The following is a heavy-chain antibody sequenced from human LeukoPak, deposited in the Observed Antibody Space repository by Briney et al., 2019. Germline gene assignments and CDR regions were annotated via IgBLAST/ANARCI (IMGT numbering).Heavy chain of an antibody. Sequence: ASVKVSCKASPNALSNYGIIWVRQAPGQGLEWMGWMNPNSGNTGYAQKFQGRVTMTRNTSISTAYMELSSLRSEDTAVYYCARGCHRYYYGSGRWYHWFDPWGQGTLVTVSS. CDR1: PNALSNYG. CDR2: MNPNSGNT. CDR3: ARGCHRYYYGSGRWYHWFDP. D-gene: IGHD3-10*01. V-gene: IGHV1-8*02. J-gene: IGHJ5*02.